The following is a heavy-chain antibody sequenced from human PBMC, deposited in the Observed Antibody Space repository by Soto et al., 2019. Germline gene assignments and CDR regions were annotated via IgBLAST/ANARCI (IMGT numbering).Heavy chain of an antibody. CDR2: IYSSGTDS. V-gene: IGHV3-74*01. Sequence: PGGSLRLSCVASGFTLSGRSMHWVRQAPGKGLVYVSGIYSSGTDSSYADSVKGRFTSSRDNAKNMLFLQMNSLRVEDTAVYYCARGWFGPDVWGKGTTVTVSS. D-gene: IGHD3-10*01. J-gene: IGHJ6*04. CDR1: GFTLSGRS. CDR3: ARGWFGPDV.